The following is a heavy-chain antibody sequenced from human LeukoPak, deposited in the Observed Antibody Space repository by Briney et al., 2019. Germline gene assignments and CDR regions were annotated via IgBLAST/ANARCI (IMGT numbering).Heavy chain of an antibody. CDR2: INHSGGT. D-gene: IGHD2-15*01. Sequence: PSETLCLTCAVYGGSFSGYYLSWIRQPPGKGLEWIWEINHSGGTNYNPSVKRRVTISGDKSKNQLSLKLSSVAAADTAVYYCARGRRCSGGSCYLKRPSRGPGIDTWFDPWGQGTLVTVSS. J-gene: IGHJ5*02. CDR3: ARGRRCSGGSCYLKRPSRGPGIDTWFDP. CDR1: GGSFSGYY. V-gene: IGHV4-34*01.